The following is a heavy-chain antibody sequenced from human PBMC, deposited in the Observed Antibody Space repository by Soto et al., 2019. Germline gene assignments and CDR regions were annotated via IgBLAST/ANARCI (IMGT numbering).Heavy chain of an antibody. CDR2: IYYSGST. CDR3: ARGPPYDFWSGYYKANWFDP. J-gene: IGHJ5*02. Sequence: SETLSLTCTVSGGSISSSSYYWGWIRQPPGKGLEWIGSIYYSGSTYYNPSLKSRVTISVDTSKNQFSLKLSSVTAADTAVYYCARGPPYDFWSGYYKANWFDPWGQGTLVTVSS. V-gene: IGHV4-39*01. D-gene: IGHD3-3*01. CDR1: GGSISSSSYY.